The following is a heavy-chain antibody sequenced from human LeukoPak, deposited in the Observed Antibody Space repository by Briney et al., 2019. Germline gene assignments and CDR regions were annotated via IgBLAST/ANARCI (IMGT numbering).Heavy chain of an antibody. D-gene: IGHD1-1*01. CDR1: GFTFSGYW. Sequence: GGSLRLSCAASGFTFSGYWMSWVRQAPGKGLEWVANIKEDGSEKYYVDSVEGRFTISRDNAEKSLYLLMSGLRAEDTAVYYCARGGAPTGRFEYWGQGTLVTVSS. CDR3: ARGGAPTGRFEY. CDR2: IKEDGSEK. V-gene: IGHV3-7*04. J-gene: IGHJ4*02.